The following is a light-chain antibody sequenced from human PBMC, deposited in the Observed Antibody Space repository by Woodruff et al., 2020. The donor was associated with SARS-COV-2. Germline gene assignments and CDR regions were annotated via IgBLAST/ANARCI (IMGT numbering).Light chain of an antibody. CDR1: SSDVGGYNY. CDR2: DVS. J-gene: IGLJ1*01. Sequence: TGTSSDVGGYNYVSWYQQHPGKAPKLMIYDVSKRPSGVPDRFSGSKSGNTASLTISGLQAEDEADYYCCSYAGSPYVFGTGT. V-gene: IGLV2-11*01. CDR3: CSYAGSPYV.